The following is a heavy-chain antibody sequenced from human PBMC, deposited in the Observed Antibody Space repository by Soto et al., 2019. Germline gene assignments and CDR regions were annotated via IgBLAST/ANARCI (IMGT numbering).Heavy chain of an antibody. Sequence: QVQLQQWGAGLLKPSETLSLTCAVYGGSFSGYYWSWIRQPPEKGLEWIGEINHSGSTNYNPSLKSRVTISVDTSKNQFSLKLSSVTAADTAVYYCARGPAVAGRYYYYMDVWGKGTTVTVSS. CDR3: ARGPAVAGRYYYYMDV. J-gene: IGHJ6*03. CDR2: INHSGST. V-gene: IGHV4-34*01. CDR1: GGSFSGYY. D-gene: IGHD6-19*01.